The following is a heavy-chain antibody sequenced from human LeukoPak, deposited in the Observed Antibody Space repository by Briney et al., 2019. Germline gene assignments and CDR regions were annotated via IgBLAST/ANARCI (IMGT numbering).Heavy chain of an antibody. V-gene: IGHV3-7*04. CDR3: ARASASGWFPPPDY. D-gene: IGHD6-19*01. CDR1: GFTFSIFW. J-gene: IGHJ4*02. CDR2: IKQDGSEK. Sequence: RGSLRLSCAASGFTFSIFWMTWVRQAPGKGLEWVANIKQDGSEKYYVDSVKGRFTISRDNAENSLYLQMNSLRAEDTALYYCARASASGWFPPPDYWGQGTLVTVSS.